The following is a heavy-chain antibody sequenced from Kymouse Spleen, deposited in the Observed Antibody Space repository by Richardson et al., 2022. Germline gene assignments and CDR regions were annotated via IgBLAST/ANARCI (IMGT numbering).Heavy chain of an antibody. V-gene: IGHV3-7*01. D-gene: IGHD4-11,IGHD4-11*01. CDR3: ARWGYSNYLEYFQH. J-gene: IGHJ1*01. Sequence: EVQLVESGGGLVQPGGSLRLSCAASGFTFSSYWMSWVRQAPGKGLEWVANIKQDGSEKYYVDSVKGRFTISRDNAKNSLYLQMNSLRAEDTAVYYCARWGYSNYLEYFQHWGQGTLVTVSS. CDR1: GFTFSSYW. CDR2: IKQDGSEK.